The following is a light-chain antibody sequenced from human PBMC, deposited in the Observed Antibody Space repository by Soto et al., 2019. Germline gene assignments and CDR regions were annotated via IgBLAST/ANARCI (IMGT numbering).Light chain of an antibody. CDR1: QGISNY. CDR2: AAS. J-gene: IGKJ1*01. V-gene: IGKV1-27*01. CDR3: QQTYSAPPWT. Sequence: DIQMTQSPSSLSASVGDRVTITCRASQGISNYLAWYQQKPGKVPKLLIYAASTLQSGVPSRFSGSGSETHFTLTITSLQPEDFATYFCQQTYSAPPWTFGPGTKVDIK.